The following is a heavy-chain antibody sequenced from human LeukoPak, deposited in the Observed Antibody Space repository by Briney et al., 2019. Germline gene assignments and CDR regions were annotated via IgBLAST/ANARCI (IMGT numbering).Heavy chain of an antibody. CDR3: ARGGFTYYYDSSGYYLDY. CDR2: INPNSGGT. CDR1: GYTFTGYY. V-gene: IGHV1-2*04. D-gene: IGHD3-22*01. Sequence: ASVKVSCKASGYTFTGYYMHWVRQAPGQGLEWMGWINPNSGGTNYAQKFQGWVTMTRDTSISTAYMELSRLRSDDTAVYYCARGGFTYYYDSSGYYLDYWGQGTLVTVSS. J-gene: IGHJ4*02.